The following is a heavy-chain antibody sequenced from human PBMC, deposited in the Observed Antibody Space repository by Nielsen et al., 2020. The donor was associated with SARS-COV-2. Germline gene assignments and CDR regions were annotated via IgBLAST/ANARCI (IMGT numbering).Heavy chain of an antibody. V-gene: IGHV4-4*02. CDR2: IYHSGYA. D-gene: IGHD3-22*01. CDR3: ARDRGNYFEKSGWFGP. CDR1: GGSISSNNW. J-gene: IGHJ5*02. Sequence: SETLSLTCAVSGGSISSNNWWRWVRQPPGKGLEWIGEIYHSGYANYNPSLNSRVTISLDNSKNHFSLKLKSVTAADTAVYYCARDRGNYFEKSGWFGPWGQGTLVIVSS.